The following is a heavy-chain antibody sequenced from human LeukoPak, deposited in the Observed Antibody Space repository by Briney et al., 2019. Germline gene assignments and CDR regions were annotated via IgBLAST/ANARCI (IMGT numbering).Heavy chain of an antibody. V-gene: IGHV1-8*01. CDR1: GYTFTSYD. CDR2: MNPNSGNT. J-gene: IGHJ6*03. CDR3: ARDYYDFWSGYYYYYYYMDV. Sequence: ASVKVSCKASGYTFTSYDINWVRQATGQGLEWMGWMNPNSGNTGYAQKFQGRVTMTRNTSISTAYMELSSLRSEDTAVYYCARDYYDFWSGYYYYYYYMDVWSKGTTVTVSS. D-gene: IGHD3-3*01.